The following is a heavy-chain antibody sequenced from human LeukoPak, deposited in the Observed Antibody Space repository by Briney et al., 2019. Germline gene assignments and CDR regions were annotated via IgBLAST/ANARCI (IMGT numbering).Heavy chain of an antibody. J-gene: IGHJ4*02. CDR3: ARHRRGYDYALFDY. Sequence: SQTLSLTCTVSGGSISSGGYYWSWIRQPPGKGLEWIGYIYHSGSTYYNPSLKSRVTISVDRSKNQFSLKLSSVTAADTAVYYCARHRRGYDYALFDYWGQGTLVTVSS. D-gene: IGHD5-12*01. CDR1: GGSISSGGYY. V-gene: IGHV4-30-2*01. CDR2: IYHSGST.